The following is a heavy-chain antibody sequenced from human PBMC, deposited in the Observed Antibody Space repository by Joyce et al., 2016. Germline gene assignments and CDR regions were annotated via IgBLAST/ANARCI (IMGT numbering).Heavy chain of an antibody. V-gene: IGHV3-7*03. Sequence: EEQLVESGGGLVQPGGSLRLSCAASGFIFSTYWMSWVGQVPGKGLEWGANIKEDGSEKYYVDSVKGRFTISRDNSRNSLYLQMNSLRVEDTAVYYCARGRQLGSWGQGTLVTVSS. CDR1: GFIFSTYW. J-gene: IGHJ5*02. D-gene: IGHD6-13*01. CDR2: IKEDGSEK. CDR3: ARGRQLGS.